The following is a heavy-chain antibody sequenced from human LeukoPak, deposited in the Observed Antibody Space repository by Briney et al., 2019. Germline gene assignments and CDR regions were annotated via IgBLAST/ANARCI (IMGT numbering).Heavy chain of an antibody. D-gene: IGHD3-10*01. Sequence: PSETLSLTCTVSGYSISSGFYWGWIRQPPGKGLEWIGYIYYSGSTYYNPSLKSRVTISVDTSKNQFSLKLSSVTAADTAVYYCARGLGYCGSGSPTTYYFDYWGQGTLVTVSS. CDR3: ARGLGYCGSGSPTTYYFDY. J-gene: IGHJ4*02. V-gene: IGHV4-38-2*02. CDR1: GYSISSGFY. CDR2: IYYSGST.